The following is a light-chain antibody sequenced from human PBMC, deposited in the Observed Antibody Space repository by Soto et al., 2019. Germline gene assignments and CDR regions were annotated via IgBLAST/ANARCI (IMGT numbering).Light chain of an antibody. Sequence: DAVMTQSPLSLAVTPGEPASISCRSSQSLLDSDGNTHLDWYLQKPGQSPQLLIYLASNRASGVPDRFSGSGSGTDFTLKISRVEAEDVGVYYCMQGLQTPTFGQGTKLEIK. CDR3: MQGLQTPT. V-gene: IGKV2-28*01. J-gene: IGKJ2*01. CDR2: LAS. CDR1: QSLLDSDGNTH.